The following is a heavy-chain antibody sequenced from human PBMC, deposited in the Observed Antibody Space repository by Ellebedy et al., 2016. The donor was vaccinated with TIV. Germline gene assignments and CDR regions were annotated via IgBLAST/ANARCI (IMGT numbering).Heavy chain of an antibody. CDR1: GYTFTSYA. CDR3: ARGDYSGSYPRYYYYYGMDV. CDR2: INAGNGNT. D-gene: IGHD1-26*01. J-gene: IGHJ6*02. Sequence: ASVKVSCXASGYTFTSYAMHWVRQAPGQRLEWMGWINAGNGNTKYSQKFQGRVTITRDTSASTAYMELSSLRSEDTAVYYCARGDYSGSYPRYYYYYGMDVWGQGTTVTVSS. V-gene: IGHV1-3*01.